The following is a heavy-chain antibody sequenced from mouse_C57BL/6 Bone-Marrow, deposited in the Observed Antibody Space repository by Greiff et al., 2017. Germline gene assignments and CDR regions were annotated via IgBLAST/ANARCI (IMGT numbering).Heavy chain of an antibody. J-gene: IGHJ4*01. V-gene: IGHV1-20*01. CDR3: ADWDYYGSNCHYYAMAY. D-gene: IGHD1-1*01. CDR2: INPYNGDT. Sequence: EVKLQQSGPELAKPGASVKISCKASGYSFTGYYMIWVMQSHGKSLEWIGRINPYNGDTFYNQKFKGKATLTVDKSSSTAHMELRSLTSEDSAVFSCADWDYYGSNCHYYAMAYRGQGTSVPVSS. CDR1: GYSFTGYY.